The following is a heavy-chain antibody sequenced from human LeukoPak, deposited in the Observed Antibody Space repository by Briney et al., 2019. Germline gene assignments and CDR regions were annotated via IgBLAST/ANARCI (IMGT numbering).Heavy chain of an antibody. CDR2: IYNSGTT. D-gene: IGHD2-21*01. CDR3: ARHDRYSNTRSYDYYPLDV. Sequence: SETLSLTCTVSGGSIKNYYWSWIRQPPGKGLEWIAYIYNSGTTNYNPSLKSRVTVSLDTSKKQFSLKLTSVTASDTAVYYCARHDRYSNTRSYDYYPLDVWGPGTTVTVS. J-gene: IGHJ6*02. V-gene: IGHV4-59*08. CDR1: GGSIKNYY.